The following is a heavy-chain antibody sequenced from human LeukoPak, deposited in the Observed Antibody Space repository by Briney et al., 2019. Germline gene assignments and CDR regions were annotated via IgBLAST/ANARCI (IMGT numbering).Heavy chain of an antibody. J-gene: IGHJ4*02. V-gene: IGHV4-31*03. CDR1: GGSISSGGYY. CDR3: ARDSPYGVPFDY. CDR2: IYYSGST. Sequence: SETLSLTCTVSGGSISSGGYYWSWIRQHPGKDLEWIGYIYYSGSTYYNPSLKSRVTISVDTSKNQFSLKLSSVTAADTAVYYCARDSPYGVPFDYWGQGTLVTVSS. D-gene: IGHD4-17*01.